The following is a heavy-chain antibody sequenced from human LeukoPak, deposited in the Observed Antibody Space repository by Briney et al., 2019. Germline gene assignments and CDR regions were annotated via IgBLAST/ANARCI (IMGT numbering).Heavy chain of an antibody. V-gene: IGHV4-59*01. CDR3: ARQVPAAMDTYYYYYGMDV. Sequence: PSETLSLTCTVSGGSISSYYWSWIRQPPGKGLEWIGYIYYSGSTNYNPSLKSRVTISVDTSKNQFSLKLSSVTAADTAVYYCARQVPAAMDTYYYYYGMDVWGQGTTVTVSS. CDR1: GGSISSYY. D-gene: IGHD2-2*01. CDR2: IYYSGST. J-gene: IGHJ6*02.